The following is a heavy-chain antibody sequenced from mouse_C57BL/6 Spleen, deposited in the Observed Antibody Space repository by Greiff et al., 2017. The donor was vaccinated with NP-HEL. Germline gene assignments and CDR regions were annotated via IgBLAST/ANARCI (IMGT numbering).Heavy chain of an antibody. J-gene: IGHJ3*01. CDR2: IYPGSGST. V-gene: IGHV1-55*01. Sequence: QVQLQQPGAELVKPGASVKMSCKASGYTFTSYWITWVKQRPGQGLEWIGDIYPGSGSTNYNEKFKSKATLTVDTSSSTAYMQLSSLTSEDSAVYYCARGTTVVATRAWFAYWGQGTLVTVSA. CDR1: GYTFTSYW. CDR3: ARGTTVVATRAWFAY. D-gene: IGHD1-1*01.